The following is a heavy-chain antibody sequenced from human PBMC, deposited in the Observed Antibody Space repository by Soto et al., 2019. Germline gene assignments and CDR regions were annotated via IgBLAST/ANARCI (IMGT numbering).Heavy chain of an antibody. Sequence: QVQLEQSGAEVKKPGASVKVSCKASGYTFTGYYVHWVRQAPGQGLEWLGIINPSGGRTSYAQTLQRGSTETRDTSTSTVYMQLSSLRSEDTAVYYCARENGDYDILTDYYPYYYYGMDVWGQGTTVTVSS. J-gene: IGHJ6*02. V-gene: IGHV1-46*01. D-gene: IGHD3-9*01. CDR2: INPSGGRT. CDR1: GYTFTGYY. CDR3: ARENGDYDILTDYYPYYYYGMDV.